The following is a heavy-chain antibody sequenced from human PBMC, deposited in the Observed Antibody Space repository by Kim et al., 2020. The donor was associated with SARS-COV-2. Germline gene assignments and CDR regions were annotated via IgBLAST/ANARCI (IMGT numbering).Heavy chain of an antibody. J-gene: IGHJ4*02. CDR2: ISYDGSNK. CDR3: ARGGSGSWVAGPVEY. CDR1: GFTLSSYG. Sequence: GGSLRLSCVASGFTLSSYGMHWVRQAPGKGLEWVAVISYDGSNKYYGDSVKGRFTISRDNSKNTLYLQMNSLRADDTAVYYCARGGSGSWVAGPVEYWGQGTLVTVSS. V-gene: IGHV3-33*05. D-gene: IGHD3-10*01.